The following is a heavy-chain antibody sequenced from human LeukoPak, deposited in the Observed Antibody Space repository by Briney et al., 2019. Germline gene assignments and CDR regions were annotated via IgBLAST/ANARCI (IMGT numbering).Heavy chain of an antibody. CDR3: ARKQAANTYNHFDY. D-gene: IGHD3-16*01. V-gene: IGHV6-1*01. J-gene: IGHJ4*02. Sequence: SQTLSLTCAISGDSVSSNSAAWNWIRQSPSRGLEWLGRTYYRSKWYNDYAVSVKSRITINPDTSKNQFSLQLNSVTAADTAVYYCARKQAANTYNHFDYWGQGTLVTVSS. CDR1: GDSVSSNSAA. CDR2: TYYRSKWYN.